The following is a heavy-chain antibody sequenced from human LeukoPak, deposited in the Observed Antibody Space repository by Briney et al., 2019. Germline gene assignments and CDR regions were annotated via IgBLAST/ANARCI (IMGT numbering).Heavy chain of an antibody. CDR1: GYSFTSYW. CDR2: IYPGDPDT. V-gene: IGHV5-51*01. J-gene: IGHJ3*02. Sequence: GESLKISCKGSGYSFTSYWIGWVRQMPGKGLEWMGIIYPGDPDTRYSPSFQGQVTISADKSISTAYLQWSSLKASDTAMYYCARFRTYYDFWSGYSPPKTDDAFDIWGQGTMVTVSS. CDR3: ARFRTYYDFWSGYSPPKTDDAFDI. D-gene: IGHD3-3*01.